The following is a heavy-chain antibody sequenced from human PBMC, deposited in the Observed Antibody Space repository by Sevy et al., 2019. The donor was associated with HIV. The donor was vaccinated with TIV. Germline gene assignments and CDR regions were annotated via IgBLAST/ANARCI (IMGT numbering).Heavy chain of an antibody. CDR2: IDSDGSTT. Sequence: GGSLRLSCAASGFTFSTHWMNWVRQVPGKGLVWVSRIDSDGSTTRYACSVKGRFIISRDNAKNRLYLQMNSLRAEDTAVYYCARDGYNYGPFLFDYWGQGIPVTVSS. J-gene: IGHJ4*02. CDR3: ARDGYNYGPFLFDY. D-gene: IGHD5-18*01. CDR1: GFTFSTHW. V-gene: IGHV3-74*01.